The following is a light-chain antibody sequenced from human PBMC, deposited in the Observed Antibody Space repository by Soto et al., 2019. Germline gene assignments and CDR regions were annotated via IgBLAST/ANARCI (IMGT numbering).Light chain of an antibody. J-gene: IGLJ1*01. CDR3: CSSGGSPTYV. CDR1: SSDVDTHNY. Sequence: QSALTQPASVSGSPGQSITISCTATSSDVDTHNYVSWYQQYPGKAPKLMIYEVINRPSGVSNRFSGSKSGNTASLTISGLKVEDEADYYCCSSGGSPTYVFGTGTKVTVL. V-gene: IGLV2-23*02. CDR2: EVI.